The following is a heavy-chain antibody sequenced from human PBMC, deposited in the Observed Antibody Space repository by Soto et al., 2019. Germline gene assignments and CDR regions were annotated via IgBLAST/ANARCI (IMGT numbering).Heavy chain of an antibody. CDR3: ARDPSYGYYSYYGMDV. V-gene: IGHV4-31*03. CDR2: IYYSGHT. D-gene: IGHD1-26*01. Sequence: QVQLQESGPGLVKPSQTLSLTCTVSGASINGGGYYWSWIRQHPGKGLEGIGSIYYSGHTYYRPSLKSRVTISVDTSKNHFSLRLTSVTAADTAVYYCARDPSYGYYSYYGMDVWGQGTTVTVSS. CDR1: GASINGGGYY. J-gene: IGHJ6*02.